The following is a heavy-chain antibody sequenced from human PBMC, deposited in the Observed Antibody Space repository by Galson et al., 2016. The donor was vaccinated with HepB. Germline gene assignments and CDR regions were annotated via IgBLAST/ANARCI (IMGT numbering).Heavy chain of an antibody. D-gene: IGHD1-1*01. V-gene: IGHV2-5*01. CDR1: GFSLSSRGVG. Sequence: PALVKPTQTLTLTCTFSGFSLSSRGVGVGWIRQPPGEALEWLALIYWNDDKRYSPSLKSSFSITKDTSKNQVVLTMTNMDPVDTATYYCSRRTLHAGHWTFDYWGQGTLVTVSS. J-gene: IGHJ4*02. CDR3: SRRTLHAGHWTFDY. CDR2: IYWNDDK.